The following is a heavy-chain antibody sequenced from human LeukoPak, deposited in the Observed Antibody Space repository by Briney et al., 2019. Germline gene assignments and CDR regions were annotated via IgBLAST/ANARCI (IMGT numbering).Heavy chain of an antibody. CDR1: GFTFSTFG. Sequence: GGSLRLSCAASGFTFSTFGMHCVRQAPGKGLEWGAVISYDGSNTYYAESVKGRFTISRDNSQNTLYLQMNSLRPEDTAVYYCGRLMGGYDSYFYGMDVWGQGTTVTVSS. CDR3: GRLMGGYDSYFYGMDV. J-gene: IGHJ6*02. CDR2: ISYDGSNT. V-gene: IGHV3-30*03. D-gene: IGHD5-12*01.